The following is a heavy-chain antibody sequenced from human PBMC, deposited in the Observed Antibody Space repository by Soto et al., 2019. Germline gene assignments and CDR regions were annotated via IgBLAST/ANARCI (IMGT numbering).Heavy chain of an antibody. Sequence: EVQLVESGGGLVQPGGSLRLSCAASGFTFRSYWMHWVRQAPGKGLVWVSRVNSDGSSTLYPDSVKGRFTISRDNANITLYLQMNSLRVGNRGVYPCAIGALWIGDYNYYMDVWGKGTTVTVSS. D-gene: IGHD3-16*01. CDR1: GFTFRSYW. CDR3: AIGALWIGDYNYYMDV. J-gene: IGHJ6*03. V-gene: IGHV3-74*01. CDR2: VNSDGSST.